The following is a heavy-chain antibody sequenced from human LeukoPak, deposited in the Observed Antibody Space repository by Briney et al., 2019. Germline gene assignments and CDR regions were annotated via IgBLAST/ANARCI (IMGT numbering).Heavy chain of an antibody. D-gene: IGHD1-20*01. V-gene: IGHV6-1*01. J-gene: IGHJ4*02. CDR3: ARGNNWNEHIDY. CDR2: TYYRPKWYS. CDR1: GDRVSSNSAA. Sequence: SQTLSLTCAISGDRVSSNSAAWNWIRQSPSRGLEWLGRTYYRPKWYSNYAVSVKSRITINPDTSKNQFSLQLNSVTPEDTAVYYCARGNNWNEHIDYWGQGTLVTVSS.